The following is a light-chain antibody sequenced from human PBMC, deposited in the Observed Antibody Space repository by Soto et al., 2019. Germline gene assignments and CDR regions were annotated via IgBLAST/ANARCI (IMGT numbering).Light chain of an antibody. CDR1: QSVSSTY. CDR2: GAT. V-gene: IGKV3-20*01. J-gene: IGKJ5*01. CDR3: QHYTSSPPIT. Sequence: EIVLTQSPGTLSLSPGERATLSCRSSQSVSSTYLVWYQQKPGQAPRLLIYGATSRASGIPDRFSGSGSGTDFTLTISRLEPEDFAVYYCQHYTSSPPITFGQGTRLEIK.